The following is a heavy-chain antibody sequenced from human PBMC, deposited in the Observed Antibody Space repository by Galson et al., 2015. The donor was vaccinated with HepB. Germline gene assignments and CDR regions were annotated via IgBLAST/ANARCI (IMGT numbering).Heavy chain of an antibody. CDR3: ARVPPGSSGWYEYYFDY. CDR1: GFTFSSYW. D-gene: IGHD6-19*01. CDR2: IRQDGSEK. Sequence: SLRLSCAASGFTFSSYWMSXVRQAPGKGLEWVANIRQDGSEKYYVDSVKGRFTISRDNAKNSLYLQMNSLRAEDTAVYYCARVPPGSSGWYEYYFDYWGQGTLVTVSS. J-gene: IGHJ4*02. V-gene: IGHV3-7*03.